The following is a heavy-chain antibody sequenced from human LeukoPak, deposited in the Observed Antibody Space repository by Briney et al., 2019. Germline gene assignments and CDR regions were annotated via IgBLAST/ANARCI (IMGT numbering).Heavy chain of an antibody. J-gene: IGHJ4*02. D-gene: IGHD3-22*01. CDR3: AKDPTTITMIVYFDY. CDR2: IKQDGSEK. Sequence: GGSLRLSCAAPGFTFSSYWMSWVRQAPGKGLKWVANIKQDGSEKYYVDSVKGRFTISRDNAKNSLYLQMNSLRAEDTAVYYCAKDPTTITMIVYFDYWGQGTLVTVSS. V-gene: IGHV3-7*03. CDR1: GFTFSSYW.